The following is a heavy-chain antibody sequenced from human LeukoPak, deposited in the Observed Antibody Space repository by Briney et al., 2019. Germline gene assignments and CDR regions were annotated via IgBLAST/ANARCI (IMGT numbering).Heavy chain of an antibody. Sequence: PGGSLRLSCAASGFTFSSYSMNWVRQAPGKGLDWVSSISSSSSYIYYADSVKGRFTISRDNAKNSLYLQMNSLRAEDTAVYYCARDGNDILTGYLDYWGQGTLVTVSS. D-gene: IGHD3-9*01. CDR3: ARDGNDILTGYLDY. J-gene: IGHJ4*02. CDR2: ISSSSSYI. V-gene: IGHV3-21*01. CDR1: GFTFSSYS.